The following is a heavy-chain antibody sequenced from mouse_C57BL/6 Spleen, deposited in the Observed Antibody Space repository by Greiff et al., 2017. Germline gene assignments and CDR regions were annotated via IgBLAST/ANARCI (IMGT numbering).Heavy chain of an antibody. CDR3: ARDSTGGFAY. V-gene: IGHV3-6*01. Sequence: EVKLVESGPGLVKPSQSLSLTCSVTGYSITSGYYWNWIRQFPGNKLEWMGYISYDGSNNYNPSLKNRISITRDTSKNQFFLKLNSVTTEDTATYYCARDSTGGFAYWGQGTLVTVSA. CDR2: ISYDGSN. J-gene: IGHJ3*01. D-gene: IGHD4-1*01. CDR1: GYSITSGYY.